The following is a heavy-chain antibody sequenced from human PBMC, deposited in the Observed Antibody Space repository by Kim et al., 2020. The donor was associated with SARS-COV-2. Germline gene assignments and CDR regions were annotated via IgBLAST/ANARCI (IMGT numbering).Heavy chain of an antibody. Sequence: SETLSHTCTVSGGSISSYYWSWIRQPPGKGLEWIGYIYYSGSTNYNPSLKSRVTISVDTSKNQFSLKLSSVTAADTAVYYCARGSSLTIFGVVGWFDPWGQGTLVTVSS. CDR2: IYYSGST. CDR3: ARGSSLTIFGVVGWFDP. J-gene: IGHJ5*02. CDR1: GGSISSYY. V-gene: IGHV4-59*01. D-gene: IGHD3-3*01.